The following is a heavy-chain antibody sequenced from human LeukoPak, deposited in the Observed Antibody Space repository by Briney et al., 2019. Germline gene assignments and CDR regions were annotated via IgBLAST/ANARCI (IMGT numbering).Heavy chain of an antibody. CDR2: MNPNSGNT. CDR1: GYTFTSYD. J-gene: IGHJ3*02. V-gene: IGHV1-8*01. Sequence: ASVTVSCKASGYTFTSYDINWVRQATGQGLEWMGWMNPNSGNTGYAQKFQGRVTMTRNTSISTAYMELSSLRSEDTAVYYCARGLSVRYYDFWSGYPDAFDIWGQGTMVTVSS. CDR3: ARGLSVRYYDFWSGYPDAFDI. D-gene: IGHD3-3*01.